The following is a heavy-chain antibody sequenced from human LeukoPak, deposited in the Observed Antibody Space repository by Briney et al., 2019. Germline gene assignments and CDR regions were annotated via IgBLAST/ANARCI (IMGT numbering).Heavy chain of an antibody. Sequence: PSETLSLTCTVSGGSISSSSYYWGWIRQPPGKGLEWIGSIYYSGSTYYNPSLKSRVTISVDTSKNQFSLKLSSATAADTAVYYCARLWQNWFDPWGQGTLVTVSS. CDR2: IYYSGST. CDR1: GGSISSSSYY. V-gene: IGHV4-39*01. J-gene: IGHJ5*02. CDR3: ARLWQNWFDP.